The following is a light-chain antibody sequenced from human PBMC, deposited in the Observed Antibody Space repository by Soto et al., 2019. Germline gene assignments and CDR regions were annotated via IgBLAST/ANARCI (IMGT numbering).Light chain of an antibody. CDR2: KAS. CDR3: QHYNSYSEA. CDR1: QTISSW. V-gene: IGKV1-5*03. Sequence: DIQMTQSPSTLSGSVGDRVTITCRAGQTISSWLAWYQQKPGKAPKLLIYKASTLKSGVPSRFSGSGSGTEFTLTISSLQPDDCATYYCQHYNSYSEAFGQGTKVELK. J-gene: IGKJ1*01.